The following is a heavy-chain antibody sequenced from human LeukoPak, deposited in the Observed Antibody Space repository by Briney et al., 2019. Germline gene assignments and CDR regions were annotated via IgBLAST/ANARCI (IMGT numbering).Heavy chain of an antibody. CDR3: AKHTDVPGHWYLDL. D-gene: IGHD3-10*02. J-gene: IGHJ2*01. CDR1: GFTVSNSY. CDR2: LYSGGST. V-gene: IGHV3-66*04. Sequence: GGSLRPSCAASGFTVSNSYMSWVRQAPGKGLEWVSVLYSGGSTYGADSVKGRFTISRDNSKNTLYLQLSSLRAEDTAVYYCAKHTDVPGHWYLDLWGRGTLVTVSS.